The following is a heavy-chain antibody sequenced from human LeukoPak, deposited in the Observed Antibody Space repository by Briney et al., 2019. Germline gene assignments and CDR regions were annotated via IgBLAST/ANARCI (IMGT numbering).Heavy chain of an antibody. CDR1: GYTFTSYD. D-gene: IGHD5-18*01. V-gene: IGHV1-8*01. Sequence: ASVKVSCKASGYTFTSYDINWVRQATGQGLEWRGWMNPNSGNTGYAQKFQGRVTMTRNTSISTAYMELSSLRSEDTAVYYCARGYSYGNWFDPWGQGTLVTVSS. CDR3: ARGYSYGNWFDP. CDR2: MNPNSGNT. J-gene: IGHJ5*02.